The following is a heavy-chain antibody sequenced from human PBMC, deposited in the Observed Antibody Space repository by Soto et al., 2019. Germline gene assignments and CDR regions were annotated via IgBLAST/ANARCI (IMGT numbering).Heavy chain of an antibody. CDR1: GFTFSSYS. Sequence: GGSLRLSCAASGFTFSSYSMNWVRQAPGKGLEWVSYISSSSSTIYYADSVKGRFTISRDNAKNSLYLQMNSLRDEDTAVYYCARDGKLLWFGESTSYLDYWGQGTLVTVSS. CDR3: ARDGKLLWFGESTSYLDY. J-gene: IGHJ4*02. V-gene: IGHV3-48*02. CDR2: ISSSSSTI. D-gene: IGHD3-10*01.